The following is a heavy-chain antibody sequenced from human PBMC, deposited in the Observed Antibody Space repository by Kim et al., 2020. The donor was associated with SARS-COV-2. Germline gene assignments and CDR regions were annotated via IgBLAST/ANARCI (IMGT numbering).Heavy chain of an antibody. CDR3: ARLTMSGFTTNAFEI. J-gene: IGHJ3*02. V-gene: IGHV5-10-1*01. Sequence: GESLKISCKGSGYTFITYWISWVRQMPGKGLEWMGRIDPSDSYTNYSPSFQGHVTMSADKSISTAYLQWSSLKASDTAMYYCARLTMSGFTTNAFEIWGQGTMSPSLQ. D-gene: IGHD3-10*02. CDR2: IDPSDSYT. CDR1: GYTFITYW.